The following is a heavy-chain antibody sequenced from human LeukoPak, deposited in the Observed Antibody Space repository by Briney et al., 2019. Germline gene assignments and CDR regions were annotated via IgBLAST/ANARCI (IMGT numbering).Heavy chain of an antibody. CDR3: AKVLTGSQDY. V-gene: IGHV3-53*01. D-gene: IGHD1-14*01. CDR1: GLTVSSSY. J-gene: IGHJ4*02. CDR2: IYNDGST. Sequence: GGSLRLSCAASGLTVSSSYMSWVRQAPGKGLEWVSIIYNDGSTYYADSMKGRFTISRDSSKNTVYLHMKSLRAEDTAVYFCAKVLTGSQDYWGQGTLVTVTS.